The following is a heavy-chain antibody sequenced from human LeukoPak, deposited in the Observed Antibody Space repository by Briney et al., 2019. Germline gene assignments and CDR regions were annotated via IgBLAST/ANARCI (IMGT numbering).Heavy chain of an antibody. Sequence: GGSLRLSCAASRFTFSSYGMHWVRQAPGKGLEWVAVISYDGSNEYYADSVKGRFTISRDNSKNTLYLQMNSLRAEDTAVYYCAKDMVRGVRPLDIWGQGTMVTVSS. D-gene: IGHD3-10*01. CDR2: ISYDGSNE. CDR1: RFTFSSYG. J-gene: IGHJ3*02. V-gene: IGHV3-30*18. CDR3: AKDMVRGVRPLDI.